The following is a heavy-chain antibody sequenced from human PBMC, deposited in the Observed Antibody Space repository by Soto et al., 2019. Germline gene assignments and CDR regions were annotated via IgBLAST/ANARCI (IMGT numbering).Heavy chain of an antibody. J-gene: IGHJ4*02. CDR3: ARDRRYYDSSGYHDY. CDR1: GFTFSSYA. D-gene: IGHD3-22*01. Sequence: GGSLRLSCAASGFTFSSYAMHWVRQAPGEGLEWVAVISYDGSNKYYADSVKGRFTISRDNSKNTLYLQMNSLRAEDTAVYYCARDRRYYDSSGYHDYWGQGT. CDR2: ISYDGSNK. V-gene: IGHV3-30-3*01.